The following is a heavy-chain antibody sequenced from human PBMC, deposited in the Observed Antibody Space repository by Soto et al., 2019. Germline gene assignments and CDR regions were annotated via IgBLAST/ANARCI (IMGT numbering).Heavy chain of an antibody. Sequence: QITLKESGPTLVKPTQTLTLTCTFSGFSLSTSGVGVGWIRQPPGKALEWLALIYWDDDKRYSPSLKSRLTITKDTSKNQVVLTMTNMDPVDTATYYCAHALPIVLDWGNYFDYWGQGTLVTVSS. CDR2: IYWDDDK. J-gene: IGHJ4*02. CDR1: GFSLSTSGVG. CDR3: AHALPIVLDWGNYFDY. V-gene: IGHV2-5*02. D-gene: IGHD2-8*01.